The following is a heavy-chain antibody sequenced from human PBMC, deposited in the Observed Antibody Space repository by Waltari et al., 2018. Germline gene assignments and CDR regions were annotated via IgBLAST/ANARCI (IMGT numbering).Heavy chain of an antibody. J-gene: IGHJ4*02. CDR3: ARDVGYSSSWYHGY. Sequence: EVQLVETGGGLIQPGGSLRLSCAASGFTVSSNYMSWVRRAPGQGLEWVSVIYSGGSTYYADSVKGRFTISRDNSKNTLYLQMNSLRAEDTAVYYCARDVGYSSSWYHGYWGQGTLVTVSS. V-gene: IGHV3-53*02. D-gene: IGHD6-13*01. CDR1: GFTVSSNY. CDR2: IYSGGST.